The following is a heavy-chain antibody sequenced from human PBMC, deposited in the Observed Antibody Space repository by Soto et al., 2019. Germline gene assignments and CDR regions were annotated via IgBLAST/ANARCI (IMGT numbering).Heavy chain of an antibody. CDR3: AKGNNLGPKAGYAFDP. J-gene: IGHJ5*02. CDR2: TYFRSKWYN. V-gene: IGHV6-1*01. D-gene: IGHD5-12*01. CDR1: GDSVSSNPAS. Sequence: SQTLSLTCAISGDSVSSNPASWNWTRQSPSRGLEWLGRTYFRSKWYNDYAGTVKSRIIINPTTSNNPFSLQPNSWTPEDTAVYFCAKGNNLGPKAGYAFDPWGQGIMVTVSS.